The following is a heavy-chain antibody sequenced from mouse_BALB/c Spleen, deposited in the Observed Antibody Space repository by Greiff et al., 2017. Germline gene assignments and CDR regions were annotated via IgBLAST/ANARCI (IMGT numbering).Heavy chain of an antibody. J-gene: IGHJ4*01. V-gene: IGHV5-9-4*01. CDR3: ARGGYGNYYAMDY. CDR2: ISSGGSYT. CDR1: GFTFSSYA. D-gene: IGHD2-1*01. Sequence: EVKLQESGGGLVKPGGSLKLSCAASGFTFSSYAMSWVRQSPEKRLEWVAEISSGGSYTYYPDTVTGRFTISRDNAKNTLYLEMSSLRSEDTAMYYCARGGYGNYYAMDYWGQGTSVTVSS.